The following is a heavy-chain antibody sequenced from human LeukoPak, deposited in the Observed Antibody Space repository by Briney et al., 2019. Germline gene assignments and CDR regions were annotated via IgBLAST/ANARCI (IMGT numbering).Heavy chain of an antibody. CDR1: GFVFRNYF. J-gene: IGHJ4*02. CDR3: ATDRGWRTSGYYLYYFEY. D-gene: IGHD3-3*01. Sequence: GGPLRLSCAASGFVFRNYFMSWVRKAPGKGLEWVASIKNDGSEKYYVDSVRGRYTISRDNTKNSLYLQMSSLRAEDTAVYYCATDRGWRTSGYYLYYFEYWGQGTLVTFSS. CDR2: IKNDGSEK. V-gene: IGHV3-7*01.